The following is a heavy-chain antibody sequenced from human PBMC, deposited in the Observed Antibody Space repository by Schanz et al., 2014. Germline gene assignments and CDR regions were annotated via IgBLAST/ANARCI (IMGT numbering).Heavy chain of an antibody. Sequence: QVQLVESGGGVVQPGRSLRLSCAASGFTFSSYGMHWVRQAPGKGLEWVAIIWYDGSNKYYADSVKGRFTISRDNAKKSLYLRMNSLRAEDTAVYYCARDAVTSVLTPGLYYWGQGTQVTVSS. CDR2: IWYDGSNK. D-gene: IGHD4-17*01. J-gene: IGHJ4*02. CDR3: ARDAVTSVLTPGLYY. V-gene: IGHV3-33*01. CDR1: GFTFSSYG.